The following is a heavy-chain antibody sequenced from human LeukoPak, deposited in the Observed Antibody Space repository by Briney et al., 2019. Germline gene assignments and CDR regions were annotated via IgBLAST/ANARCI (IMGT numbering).Heavy chain of an antibody. D-gene: IGHD6-13*01. CDR2: ISYDGSNK. CDR3: GRDLGPRQQLVGDGVDV. J-gene: IGHJ6*02. V-gene: IGHV3-30-3*01. CDR1: GFTVSSYP. Sequence: GSLLLSCAASGFTVSSYPMHGVRPAPGKGEEGVAVISYDGSNKYYEASEKGRFTNSRHNSKNTLYLQMNSLRDEDTALYYCGRDLGPRQQLVGDGVDVWGQGTPVTVSS.